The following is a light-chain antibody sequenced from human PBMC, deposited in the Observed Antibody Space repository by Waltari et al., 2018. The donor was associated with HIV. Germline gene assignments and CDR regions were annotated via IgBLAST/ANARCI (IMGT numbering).Light chain of an antibody. V-gene: IGLV2-14*03. CDR1: SSDVGGYNY. CDR3: SSYTISSTLV. Sequence: QSALTQPASVSGSPGQSITISCTGTSSDVGGYNYVSWYQHHPGKAPKLMIYDVSKRPSGLSNCFSVSKSCNTAALTISGLQADDEADYYCSSYTISSTLVFGGGTKLTVL. J-gene: IGLJ3*02. CDR2: DVS.